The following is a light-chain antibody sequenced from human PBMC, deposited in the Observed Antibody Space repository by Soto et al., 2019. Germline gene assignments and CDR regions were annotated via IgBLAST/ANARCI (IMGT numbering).Light chain of an antibody. Sequence: QSALTQPASVSGSPGQSITISCTGTTNDVGGYNYVSWYQQHPGKAPKLLIFEVSSRPSGVSNRFSGSKSGNTASLTISALQAEDEADYFCNSYTSSSTHVVFGGGTKLTVL. J-gene: IGLJ2*01. CDR3: NSYTSSSTHVV. V-gene: IGLV2-14*01. CDR2: EVS. CDR1: TNDVGGYNY.